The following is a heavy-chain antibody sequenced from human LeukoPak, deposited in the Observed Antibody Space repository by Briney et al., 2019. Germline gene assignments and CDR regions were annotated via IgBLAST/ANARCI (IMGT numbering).Heavy chain of an antibody. CDR2: IGTAGDT. CDR3: VTNGGGDSGYGNFDY. Sequence: GGSLRLSCAASEFTFSSYDMHWVRQATGKGLEWVSAIGTAGDTYYPGSVKGRFTISRDNAKNSLYLQMNSLRVEDTALYYCVTNGGGDSGYGNFDYWGQGTLVTVSS. V-gene: IGHV3-13*01. D-gene: IGHD5-12*01. CDR1: EFTFSSYD. J-gene: IGHJ4*02.